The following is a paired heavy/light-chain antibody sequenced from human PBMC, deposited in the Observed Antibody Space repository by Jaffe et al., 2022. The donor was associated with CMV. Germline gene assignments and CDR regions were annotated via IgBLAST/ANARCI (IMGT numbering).Heavy chain of an antibody. CDR1: GFSLSNARMG. V-gene: IGHV2-26*01. Sequence: QVTLKESGPVLVKPTETLTLTCTVSGFSLSNARMGVSWIRQPPGKALEWLAHIFSNDEKSYSTSLKSRLTISKDTSKSQVVLTMTNMDPVDTATYYCARTSIAAAGTVYYYYYYYMDVWGKGTTVTVSS. CDR3: ARTSIAAAGTVYYYYYYYMDV. D-gene: IGHD6-13*01. CDR2: IFSNDEK. J-gene: IGHJ6*03.
Light chain of an antibody. CDR3: QAWDSSRRVV. J-gene: IGLJ2*01. CDR2: QDS. CDR1: KLGDKY. V-gene: IGLV3-1*01. Sequence: SYELTQPPSVSVSPGQTASITCSGDKLGDKYACWYQQKPGQSPVLVIYQDSKRPSGIPERFSGSNSGNTATLTISGTQAMDEADYYCQAWDSSRRVVFGGGTKLTVL.